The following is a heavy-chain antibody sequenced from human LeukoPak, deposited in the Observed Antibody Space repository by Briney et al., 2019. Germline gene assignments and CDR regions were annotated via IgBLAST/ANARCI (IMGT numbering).Heavy chain of an antibody. Sequence: ASVKVFCKVSGYTLSVLSIHWVRRAPRKGLEWMGGFEPADGETIYAQKLQGRVTMPEDTSTNTAYMDLSSLRSEDTAVYYCLTLPTYYNDGTGYYSYDYWGQGAVVTVSS. V-gene: IGHV1-24*01. D-gene: IGHD3-22*01. CDR2: FEPADGET. CDR1: GYTLSVLS. CDR3: LTLPTYYNDGTGYYSYDY. J-gene: IGHJ4*02.